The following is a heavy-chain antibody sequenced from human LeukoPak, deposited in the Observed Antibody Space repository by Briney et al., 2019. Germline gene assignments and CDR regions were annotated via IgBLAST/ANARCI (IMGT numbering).Heavy chain of an antibody. CDR1: GFTFSSYA. J-gene: IGHJ4*02. V-gene: IGHV3-30*04. CDR2: ISYDGSNK. D-gene: IGHD2-15*01. Sequence: GGSLRLSCAASGFTFSSYAMHWVRQAPGKGLEWVAVISYDGSNKYYADSVKGRFTISRDNSKNTLYLQMNSLRAEDTAVYYCARDRYCSGVWGQGTLVTVSS. CDR3: ARDRYCSGV.